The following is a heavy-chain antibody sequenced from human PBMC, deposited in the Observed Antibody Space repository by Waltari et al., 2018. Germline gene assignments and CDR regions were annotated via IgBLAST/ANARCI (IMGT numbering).Heavy chain of an antibody. J-gene: IGHJ6*02. D-gene: IGHD6-13*01. CDR2: ILPIFGTA. CDR3: ARVATPAAEDYYGMDV. CDR1: GGTFSSYA. V-gene: IGHV1-69*05. Sequence: QVQLVQSGAEVKKPGSSVKVSCKASGGTFSSYAISWVRQAPGQGLEWMGVILPIFGTANYAQKFQGRVTITTDESTSTAYMELSSLRSEDTAVYYCARVATPAAEDYYGMDVWGQGTTVTVSS.